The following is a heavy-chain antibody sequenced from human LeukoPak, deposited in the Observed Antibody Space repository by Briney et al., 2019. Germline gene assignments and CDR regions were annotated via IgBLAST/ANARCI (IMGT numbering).Heavy chain of an antibody. CDR2: ISSSSSYI. Sequence: GGSLRLSCAASGFTFSSYSMNWVRQAPGKGLEWVSSISSSSSYIYYADSVKGRFTISRDNAKNSLYLQMNSLRAEDTPVYYCARDGGLTGYYRRPRMDYYFDYWGQGTLVTVSS. D-gene: IGHD3-9*01. CDR1: GFTFSSYS. V-gene: IGHV3-21*01. CDR3: ARDGGLTGYYRRPRMDYYFDY. J-gene: IGHJ4*02.